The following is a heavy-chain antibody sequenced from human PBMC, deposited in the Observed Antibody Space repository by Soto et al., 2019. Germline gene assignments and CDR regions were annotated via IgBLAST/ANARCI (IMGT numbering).Heavy chain of an antibody. J-gene: IGHJ4*02. CDR2: ISYDSSNK. CDR1: GFTFSYG. D-gene: IGHD2-15*01. Sequence: VQLLESGGGLIQPGGSLRLSCAASGFTFSYGIHWLRQAPGRGLVWVAYISYDSSNKFYGDSVKGRFTISRDNSKNTQFLQVNSLRAEDTAVYYCANLVIVDCSGNTCDDYWGQGTLVAVS. V-gene: IGHV3-30*18. CDR3: ANLVIVDCSGNTCDDY.